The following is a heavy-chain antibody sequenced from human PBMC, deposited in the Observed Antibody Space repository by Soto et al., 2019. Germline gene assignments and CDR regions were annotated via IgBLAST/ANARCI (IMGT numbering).Heavy chain of an antibody. D-gene: IGHD3-16*01. CDR3: PRGGARGVAN. J-gene: IGHJ4*02. V-gene: IGHV3-74*01. CDR2: IYFDGITT. Sequence: EVQLVESGGGVVQPGGSLRLSCTASGFTFNTHWMHWVRQAPGKGLVWVSRIYFDGITTNYADSVKGRLTVSRDNAKNPLYRHVNIRRDEEPVLYYSPRGGARGVANWGQGTRVT. CDR1: GFTFNTHW.